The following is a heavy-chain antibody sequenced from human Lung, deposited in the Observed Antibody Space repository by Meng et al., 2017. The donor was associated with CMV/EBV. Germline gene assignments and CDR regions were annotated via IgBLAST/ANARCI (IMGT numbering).Heavy chain of an antibody. CDR3: ARLGPQHYDFWSGYRTKWFDP. J-gene: IGHJ5*02. D-gene: IGHD3-3*01. Sequence: SETLSLTCAVSGSSITSSSFFWGWIRQPPGKGLEWIGHIFYRERTYYNPSLKSRVNISVDSSNNHFSLTLTAVTAADTAVYYCARLGPQHYDFWSGYRTKWFDPWGQGVLVTVSS. V-gene: IGHV4-39*02. CDR1: GSSITSSSFF. CDR2: IFYRERT.